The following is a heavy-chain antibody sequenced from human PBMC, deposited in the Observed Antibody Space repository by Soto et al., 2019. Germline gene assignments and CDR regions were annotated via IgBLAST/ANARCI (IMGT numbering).Heavy chain of an antibody. CDR2: IYYSGST. CDR1: GGSISSGDYY. D-gene: IGHD2-15*01. J-gene: IGHJ5*02. V-gene: IGHV4-30-4*01. CDR3: ARVQRAVAATRWFDP. Sequence: QVQLQESGPGLVKPSQTLSLTCTVSGGSISSGDYYWSWIRQPPGKGLEWMGYIYYSGSTYYNPSLKSRVTTSVDTSKNQCALKLSSVTAADTAVYYCARVQRAVAATRWFDPWGQGTLVTVSS.